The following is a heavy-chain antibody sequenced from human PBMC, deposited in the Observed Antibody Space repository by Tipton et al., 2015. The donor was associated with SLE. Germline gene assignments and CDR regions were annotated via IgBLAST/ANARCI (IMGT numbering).Heavy chain of an antibody. V-gene: IGHV3-53*01. CDR1: GFTVSINY. D-gene: IGHD1-1*01. CDR3: ARDLRMDDDANWAPNFHH. Sequence: GSLRLSCAASGFTVSINYMTWVRQAPGKGLEWVSVIYSGDTTLYADSVKGRFTISRDNAKNLLFLQMNSLRADDSGLYYCARDLRMDDDANWAPNFHHWGQGTLVTVSS. CDR2: IYSGDTT. J-gene: IGHJ4*02.